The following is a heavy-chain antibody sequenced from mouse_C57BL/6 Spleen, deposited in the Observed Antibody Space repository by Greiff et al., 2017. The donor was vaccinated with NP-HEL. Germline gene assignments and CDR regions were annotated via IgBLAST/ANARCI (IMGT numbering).Heavy chain of an antibody. CDR2: IDPSDSYT. D-gene: IGHD2-1*01. V-gene: IGHV1-50*01. CDR3: ARWGYPDGNYERYFDV. Sequence: QVQLQQSGAELVKPGASVKLSCKASGYTFTSYWMQWVKQRPGQGLEWIGEIDPSDSYTNYNQKFKGKATLTVDTSSSTAYMQLSSLTSEDSAVYYCARWGYPDGNYERYFDVWGTGTTVTVSS. J-gene: IGHJ1*03. CDR1: GYTFTSYW.